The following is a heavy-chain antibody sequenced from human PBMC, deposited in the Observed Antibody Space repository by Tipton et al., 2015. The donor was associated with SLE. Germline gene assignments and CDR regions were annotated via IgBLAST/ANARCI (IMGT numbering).Heavy chain of an antibody. J-gene: IGHJ6*02. CDR1: GFTFDDYT. D-gene: IGHD6-13*01. CDR3: ARGPIGYSSSWYPRYYYGMDV. CDR2: ITWNTGSI. Sequence: SLRLSCAASGFTFDDYTMHWVRQAPGKGLEWVSSITWNTGSINYADSLKGRFTVSRDNSKNTLYLQMNSLRAEDTAVYYCARGPIGYSSSWYPRYYYGMDVWGQGTTVTVSS. V-gene: IGHV3-9*01.